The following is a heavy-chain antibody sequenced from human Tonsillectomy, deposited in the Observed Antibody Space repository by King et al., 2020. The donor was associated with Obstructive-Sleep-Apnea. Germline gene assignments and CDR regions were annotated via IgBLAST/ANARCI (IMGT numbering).Heavy chain of an antibody. V-gene: IGHV4-4*02. Sequence: VQLQESGPGLVKPSGTLSLTCAVSGDSIGNNNWWTWVRQSPGKGLEWIGEIYHRGSTTYNPSLKSRLTISVDKSRNQFSLNLTSVTAADTAIYYCARVFRTGFYYGLDVWGQGTTVTVSS. J-gene: IGHJ6*02. CDR3: ARVFRTGFYYGLDV. CDR1: GDSIGNNNW. CDR2: IYHRGST. D-gene: IGHD6-25*01.